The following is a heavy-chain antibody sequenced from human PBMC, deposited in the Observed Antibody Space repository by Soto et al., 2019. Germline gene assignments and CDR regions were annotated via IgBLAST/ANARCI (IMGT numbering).Heavy chain of an antibody. CDR3: AREGVAATGTWWFDP. CDR1: GGSISMYY. V-gene: IGHV4-59*12. D-gene: IGHD6-13*01. Sequence: SETLSLTCSVSGGSISMYYCSWIRQPPGKGLEWIGYIYDRGSTNYNPSLKSRVTLSVDTSKNHFSLILSSVTAADTAAYYCAREGVAATGTWWFDPWGQGTLVTVSS. CDR2: IYDRGST. J-gene: IGHJ5*02.